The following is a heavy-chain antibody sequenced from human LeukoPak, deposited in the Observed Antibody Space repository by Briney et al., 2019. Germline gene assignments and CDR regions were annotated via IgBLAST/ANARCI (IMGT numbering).Heavy chain of an antibody. V-gene: IGHV3-30*18. J-gene: IGHJ6*03. Sequence: GGSLGLSCAASGFTFSSYGMHWVRQAPGKGLEWVAVISYDGSNKYYADSVKGRFTISRDNSKNTLYLQMNSLRAEDTAVYYCAKSWGSTRPYYNYMDVWGKGTTVTVSS. D-gene: IGHD1-26*01. CDR1: GFTFSSYG. CDR3: AKSWGSTRPYYNYMDV. CDR2: ISYDGSNK.